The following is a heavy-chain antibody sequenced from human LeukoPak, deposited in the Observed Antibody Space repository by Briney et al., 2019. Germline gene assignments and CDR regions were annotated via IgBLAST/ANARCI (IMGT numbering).Heavy chain of an antibody. CDR1: GGSFSGSY. D-gene: IGHD3-10*01. Sequence: SETLSLTCAVYGGSFSGSYWTWIRQPPGKGLDWIGEINHSGSTNYNPSLKSRVTISVDTSKSQFSLKLTSVTAADTAVYYCARDRGSGTLNNWFDPWGQGALVTVSS. CDR3: ARDRGSGTLNNWFDP. J-gene: IGHJ5*02. V-gene: IGHV4-34*01. CDR2: INHSGST.